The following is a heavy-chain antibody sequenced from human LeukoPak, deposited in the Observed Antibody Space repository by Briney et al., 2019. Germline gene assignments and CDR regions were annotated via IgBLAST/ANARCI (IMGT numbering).Heavy chain of an antibody. CDR2: IWYDGSNK. D-gene: IGHD3-22*01. Sequence: PGGSLRLSCAASGFTFSSYGMHWVRQAPGKGLEWVAVIWYDGSNKYYADSVKGRFTISRDNSKNTLYLQMNSLRAEDTAVYYCARGLVYYYDSSGYYYGDAFDIWGQGTMVTVSS. CDR3: ARGLVYYYDSSGYYYGDAFDI. V-gene: IGHV3-33*01. J-gene: IGHJ3*02. CDR1: GFTFSSYG.